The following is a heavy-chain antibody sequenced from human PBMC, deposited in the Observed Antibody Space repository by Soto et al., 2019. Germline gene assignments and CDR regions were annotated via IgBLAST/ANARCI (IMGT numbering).Heavy chain of an antibody. CDR1: GGSVTSGSYY. V-gene: IGHV4-61*01. CDR2: IYSSGGT. D-gene: IGHD5-12*01. CDR3: ARDGDGYNN. Sequence: QVQLQESGPGLVKPSETLSLTCSVSGGSVTSGSYYWSWIRQPPGKGLEWIGYIYSSGGTSYNPSLKSRVTITEDTSKNQFSLKLNSVTAADTAVYYCARDGDGYNNWGQGTLVTVSS. J-gene: IGHJ4*02.